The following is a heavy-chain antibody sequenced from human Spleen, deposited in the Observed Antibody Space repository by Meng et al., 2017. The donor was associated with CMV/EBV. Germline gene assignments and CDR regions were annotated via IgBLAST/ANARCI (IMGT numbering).Heavy chain of an antibody. CDR1: GGSISSSSYY. CDR3: ARSGSGSLLVDY. V-gene: IGHV4-39*07. Sequence: VSGGSISSSSYYWGWIRQPPGKGLEWIGSIYYSGTTYYNPSLKSRVTISVDTSKNQFSLKLSSVTAADTAVYYCARSGSGSLLVDYWGQGTLVTVSS. CDR2: IYYSGTT. D-gene: IGHD3-10*01. J-gene: IGHJ4*02.